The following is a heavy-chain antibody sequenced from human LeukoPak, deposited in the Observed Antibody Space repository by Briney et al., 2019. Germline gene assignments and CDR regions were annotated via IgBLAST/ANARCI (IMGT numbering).Heavy chain of an antibody. CDR2: ISSSSSSI. Sequence: GSLRLSCAASGFTFSSYSMNWVRQAPGKGLEWVASISSSSSSIYYADSVKGRFTISRDNAKNSLYLQMNSLRAEDTAVYYCARVTGLQLVQGLDYWGQGTLVTVSS. CDR1: GFTFSSYS. D-gene: IGHD6-13*01. V-gene: IGHV3-21*01. J-gene: IGHJ4*02. CDR3: ARVTGLQLVQGLDY.